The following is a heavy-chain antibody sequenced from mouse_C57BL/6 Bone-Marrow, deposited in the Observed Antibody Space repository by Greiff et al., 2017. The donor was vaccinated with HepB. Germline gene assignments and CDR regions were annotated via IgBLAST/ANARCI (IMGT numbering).Heavy chain of an antibody. CDR1: GYTFTDYY. Sequence: VQLQQSGPVLVKPGASVKMSCKASGYTFTDYYMNWVKQSHGKSLEWIGVINPYNGGTSYNQKFKGKATLTVDKSSSTAYMELNSLTSEDSAVYYCASGYSNFDYWGQGTTLTVSS. J-gene: IGHJ2*01. V-gene: IGHV1-19*01. D-gene: IGHD2-5*01. CDR3: ASGYSNFDY. CDR2: INPYNGGT.